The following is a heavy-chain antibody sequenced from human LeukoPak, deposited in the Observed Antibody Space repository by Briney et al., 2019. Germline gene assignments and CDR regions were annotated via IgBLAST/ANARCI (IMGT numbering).Heavy chain of an antibody. CDR1: GYTFTGYY. J-gene: IGHJ4*02. CDR2: INPNSGGT. CDR3: ASEKVYCGGDCYPTPFDY. D-gene: IGHD2-21*02. V-gene: IGHV1-2*06. Sequence: ASVKVSCKASGYTFTGYYMHWVRQAPGQGLEWMGRINPNSGGTNYAQKFQGRVTMTRDTSISTAHMELSRLRSDDTAVYYCASEKVYCGGDCYPTPFDYWGQGTLVTVSS.